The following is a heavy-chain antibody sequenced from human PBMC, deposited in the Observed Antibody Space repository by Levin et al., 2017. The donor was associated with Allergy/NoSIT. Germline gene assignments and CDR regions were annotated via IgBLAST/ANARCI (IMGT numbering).Heavy chain of an antibody. CDR1: GFTISGNY. V-gene: IGHV3-21*01. D-gene: IGHD4-11*01. J-gene: IGHJ5*02. CDR3: ARDLGHGPDYSNSHFDP. CDR2: ISRSSSYI. Sequence: GESLKISCAASGFTISGNYMNWVRQAPGKGLEWVSSISRSSSYIYYADSVKGRFTVSRDNAKNSLYLQMNSLRAEDTAIYYCARDLGHGPDYSNSHFDPWGQGTLVTVSS.